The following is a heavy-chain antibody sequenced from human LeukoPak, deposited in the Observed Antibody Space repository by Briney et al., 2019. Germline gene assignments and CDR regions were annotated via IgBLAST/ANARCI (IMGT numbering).Heavy chain of an antibody. CDR1: GGSISSYY. CDR2: IYYSGST. CDR3: ARHVKGATKYDY. D-gene: IGHD1-26*01. J-gene: IGHJ4*02. V-gene: IGHV4-59*08. Sequence: SETLSLTCTVSGGSISSYYWSWIRRPPGKGLEWIGYIYYSGSTNYNPSLKSRVTISVDTSKNQFSLKLSSVTAADTAVYYCARHVKGATKYDYWGQGTLVTVSS.